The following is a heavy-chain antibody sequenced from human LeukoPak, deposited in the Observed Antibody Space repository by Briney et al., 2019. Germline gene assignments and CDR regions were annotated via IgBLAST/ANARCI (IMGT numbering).Heavy chain of an antibody. CDR3: ARSEGGYYYDSSGYYYVSNWFDP. Sequence: SETLSLTCTVSGGSISSYSWSWIRQPPGKGLEWIGYIYYSGTTNYNPSLKSRVTISMDTSKNQFSLKLSSVTAADTAVYYCARSEGGYYYDSSGYYYVSNWFDPWGQGTLVTVSS. V-gene: IGHV4-59*12. CDR2: IYYSGTT. CDR1: GGSISSYS. D-gene: IGHD3-22*01. J-gene: IGHJ5*02.